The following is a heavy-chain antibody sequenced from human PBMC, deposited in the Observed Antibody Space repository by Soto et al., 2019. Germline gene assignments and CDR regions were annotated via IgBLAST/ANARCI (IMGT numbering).Heavy chain of an antibody. CDR2: IYYSGST. Sequence: WETLFLTFTVSGASVSSGCYYWSWIRLPQGKGLEWIGYIYYSGSTNYNPSLKSRVTISVDTSKNQFSLKLSSVTAADTAVYYCARDRLSVYAIERGYGMDVWGQGTTVTVSS. CDR1: GASVSSGCYY. V-gene: IGHV4-61*01. CDR3: ARDRLSVYAIERGYGMDV. J-gene: IGHJ6*02. D-gene: IGHD2-8*01.